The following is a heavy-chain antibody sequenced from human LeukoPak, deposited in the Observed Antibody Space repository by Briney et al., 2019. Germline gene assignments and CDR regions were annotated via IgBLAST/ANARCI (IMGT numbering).Heavy chain of an antibody. D-gene: IGHD3-9*01. J-gene: IGHJ4*02. V-gene: IGHV3-30-3*01. CDR2: ISYDGSNK. CDR3: AREKYCDILTGYYTTYDY. CDR1: GFTFSSYA. Sequence: GRSLRLSCAASGFTFSSYAMHWVRQAPGKGLEWVAVISYDGSNKYYADSVKGRFTISRDNSKNTLYLQMNSLRAEDTAVYYCAREKYCDILTGYYTTYDYWGQGTLVTVSS.